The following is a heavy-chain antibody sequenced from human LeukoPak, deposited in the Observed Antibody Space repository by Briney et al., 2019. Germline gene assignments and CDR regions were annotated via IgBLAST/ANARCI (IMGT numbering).Heavy chain of an antibody. CDR2: ISGSGGST. V-gene: IGHV3-23*01. J-gene: IGHJ3*02. Sequence: GGSLRLSCAASGFTFSSYAMSWVRQAPGKGLEWVSAISGSGGSTYYADSVKGRFTISRDNSNNTLYLQMNSLRAEDTAVYYCAISTTGTTRGAFDIWGQGTMVTVSS. D-gene: IGHD1-1*01. CDR1: GFTFSSYA. CDR3: AISTTGTTRGAFDI.